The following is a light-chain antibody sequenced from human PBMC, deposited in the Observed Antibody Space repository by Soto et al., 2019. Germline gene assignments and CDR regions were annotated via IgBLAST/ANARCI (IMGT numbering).Light chain of an antibody. V-gene: IGKV1-33*01. CDR1: QDIRTS. J-gene: IGKJ3*01. Sequence: DIQMTQSPSSLSASVGARVSITCPASQDIRTSLSWFQQKPGRAPKLLIYGASNLETGVPSRFRGSGSGRDFTFTISSLQPEDIATYYCQQYDNLPPFTFGPGTKVEIK. CDR2: GAS. CDR3: QQYDNLPPFT.